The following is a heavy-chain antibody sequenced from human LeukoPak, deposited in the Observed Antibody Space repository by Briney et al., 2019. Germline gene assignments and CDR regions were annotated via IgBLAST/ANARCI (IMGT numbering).Heavy chain of an antibody. J-gene: IGHJ3*02. CDR2: INPSGGST. Sequence: ASVKVSCKASGYTFTSYYMHWVRQAPGQGLEWMGIINPSGGSTSYAQKFQGRVTMTRNTSISTAYMELSSLRSEDTAVYYCARERKDAFDIWGQGTMVTVSS. CDR1: GYTFTSYY. CDR3: ARERKDAFDI. V-gene: IGHV1-46*01.